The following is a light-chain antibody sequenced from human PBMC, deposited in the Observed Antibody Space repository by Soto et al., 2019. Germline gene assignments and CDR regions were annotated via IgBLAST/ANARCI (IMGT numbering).Light chain of an antibody. Sequence: DIVLTQSPGTLSLSPGERATLSCRASQSVSSSYLAWYQHKPGQAPRLLIYGASSRATGIPDRFSGSGTGTDFTLTISRLEPEDFAVYYCQQYGASPRTFGQGTKVDIK. J-gene: IGKJ1*01. V-gene: IGKV3-20*01. CDR3: QQYGASPRT. CDR2: GAS. CDR1: QSVSSSY.